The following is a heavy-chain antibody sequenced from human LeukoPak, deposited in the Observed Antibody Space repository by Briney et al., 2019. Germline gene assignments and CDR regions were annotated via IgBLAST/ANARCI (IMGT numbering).Heavy chain of an antibody. CDR1: GFTFSSYA. J-gene: IGHJ4*02. D-gene: IGHD2-2*01. CDR2: ISGSGGST. V-gene: IGHV3-23*01. Sequence: PGGSLRLSCAASGFTFSSYAMSWVRQAPGKGLEWVSAISGSGGSTYYADSVKGRFTISRDNSKNTLYLQMNSLRAEDTAVYYCAKDLRFNILGYCSSTGCLGGFDYWGQGTLVTVSS. CDR3: AKDLRFNILGYCSSTGCLGGFDY.